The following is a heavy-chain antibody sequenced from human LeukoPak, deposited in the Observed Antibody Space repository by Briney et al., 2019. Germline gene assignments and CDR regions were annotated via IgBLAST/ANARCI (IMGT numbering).Heavy chain of an antibody. D-gene: IGHD4-17*01. Sequence: GASVKVSCKVSGYTLTELSMHWVRQALGKGLEWMGGFDPEDGETFYAQKFQGRVTMTEDTSTDTAYMELSSLRSEDTAVYYCATATRSHYADYNLDYWGQGTLVTVSS. CDR1: GYTLTELS. CDR3: ATATRSHYADYNLDY. V-gene: IGHV1-24*01. J-gene: IGHJ4*02. CDR2: FDPEDGET.